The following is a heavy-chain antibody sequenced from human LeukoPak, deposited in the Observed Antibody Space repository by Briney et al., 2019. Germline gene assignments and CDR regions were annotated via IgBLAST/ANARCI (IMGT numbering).Heavy chain of an antibody. J-gene: IGHJ4*02. CDR1: GFSLLTTGGG. V-gene: IGHV2-5*05. CDR3: AHNLGYSGYALAY. CDR2: ISWDDAK. D-gene: IGHD5-12*01. Sequence: KSGPTLFHPTPPLTLTYTFSGFSLLTTGGGVGWIRQPPVKPLECIALISWDDAKRSAPDLHSRFTITKDSSKNHVVLTMTNMDTVDTAPDFCAHNLGYSGYALAYCGQGTLVTVSS.